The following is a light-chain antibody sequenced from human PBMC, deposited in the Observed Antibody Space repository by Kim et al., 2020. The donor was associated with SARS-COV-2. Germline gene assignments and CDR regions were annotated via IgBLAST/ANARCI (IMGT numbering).Light chain of an antibody. V-gene: IGLV3-1*01. J-gene: IGLJ2*01. CDR1: KLGDKY. Sequence: SVSPGQTASITCSGDKLGDKYACWYQQKPGQSPVLVIYQDSKRPSGIPERCSGSNSGNTATLTISGTQAMDEADYYCQAWDRTTVVFGGGTQLTVL. CDR2: QDS. CDR3: QAWDRTTVV.